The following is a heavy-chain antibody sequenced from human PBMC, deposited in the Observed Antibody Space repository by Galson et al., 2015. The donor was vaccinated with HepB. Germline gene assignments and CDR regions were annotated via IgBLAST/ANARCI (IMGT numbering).Heavy chain of an antibody. CDR1: GFTFSNYW. CDR2: VNSDGSGT. CDR3: ARGLIGSEDY. V-gene: IGHV3-74*01. J-gene: IGHJ4*02. Sequence: SLRLSCAASGFTFSNYWMHWVRQAPGKGLAWVSRVNSDGSGTNYAASVKGRFTISGDNAKNTLYLQMNSLRAEDTAVYYCARGLIGSEDYWGQGTLVTVSS. D-gene: IGHD1-14*01.